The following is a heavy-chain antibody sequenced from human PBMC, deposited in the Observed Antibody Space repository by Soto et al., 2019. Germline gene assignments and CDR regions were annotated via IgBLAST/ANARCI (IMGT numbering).Heavy chain of an antibody. D-gene: IGHD6-13*01. CDR2: VIPYYNTL. CDR1: EGTFNSYA. CDR3: ASGASRWYPYFFDS. V-gene: IGHV1-69*01. J-gene: IGHJ4*02. Sequence: QAQVVQSGAEVRKPGSSVKLSCKASEGTFNSYAIAWVRQAPGQGLEWMGGVIPYYNTLNYAQKFQDRVTITADDSTNTVYMELSSLRSDDTAVYFCASGASRWYPYFFDSWAQGTLVTVSS.